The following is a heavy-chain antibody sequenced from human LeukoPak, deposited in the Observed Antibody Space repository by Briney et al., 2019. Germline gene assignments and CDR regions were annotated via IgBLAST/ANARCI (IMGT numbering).Heavy chain of an antibody. J-gene: IGHJ4*02. V-gene: IGHV3-7*01. CDR3: ARDLYSGSYYDFDY. CDR1: GFTFNRHW. CDR2: VNPDMSEK. D-gene: IGHD1-26*01. Sequence: GGSLRLSCAASGFTFNRHWMTWVRQAPGKGLEWIANVNPDMSEKNYVESVKGRFSISRDNAKSSLYLQMNSLRVEDTAVYYCARDLYSGSYYDFDYWGQGTLVTVSS.